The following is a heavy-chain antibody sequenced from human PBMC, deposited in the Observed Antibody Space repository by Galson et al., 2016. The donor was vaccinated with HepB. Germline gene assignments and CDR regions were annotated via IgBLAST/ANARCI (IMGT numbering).Heavy chain of an antibody. Sequence: SLRLSCAASGFTFSSYAMHWVRQAPGKGLEWVAVISYDGSNTYYADSVKGRFTISRDNSNNILFLQMSSLRADDTAVYFCAKRHEYCPPVGCSVDYWGQGTLVSVSS. J-gene: IGHJ4*02. CDR3: AKRHEYCPPVGCSVDY. V-gene: IGHV3-30-3*02. CDR1: GFTFSSYA. D-gene: IGHD2/OR15-2a*01. CDR2: ISYDGSNT.